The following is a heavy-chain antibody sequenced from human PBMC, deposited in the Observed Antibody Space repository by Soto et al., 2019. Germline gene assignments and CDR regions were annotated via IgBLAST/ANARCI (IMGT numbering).Heavy chain of an antibody. CDR1: GFTFSGSA. V-gene: IGHV3-73*02. CDR3: TQYYYDSSGYYDAFDI. Sequence: EVQLVESGGGLVQPGGSLKLSCAASGFTFSGSAMHWVRQASGKGLEWVGRIRSKANSYATAYAASVKGRFTISRDDSKNTAYLQMNSLKTEDTAVYYCTQYYYDSSGYYDAFDIWGQGTMVTVSS. CDR2: IRSKANSYAT. J-gene: IGHJ3*02. D-gene: IGHD3-22*01.